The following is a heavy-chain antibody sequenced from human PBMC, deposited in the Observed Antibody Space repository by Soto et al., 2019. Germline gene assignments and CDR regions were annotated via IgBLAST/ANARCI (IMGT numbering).Heavy chain of an antibody. CDR1: GFTFTSSA. CDR3: AAGAVYYYYGMDV. Sequence: QMQLVQSGPEVKKPGTSVKVSCKASGFTFTSSAVQWVRQARGQRLEWIGWIVVGSGNTNYAQKFQERVTITRDMSTSTAYMELSSLRSEDTAVYYCAAGAVYYYYGMDVWGQGTTVTVSS. V-gene: IGHV1-58*01. CDR2: IVVGSGNT. J-gene: IGHJ6*02.